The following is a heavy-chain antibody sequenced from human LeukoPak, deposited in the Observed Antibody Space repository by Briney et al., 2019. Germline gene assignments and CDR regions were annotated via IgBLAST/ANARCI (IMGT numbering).Heavy chain of an antibody. J-gene: IGHJ6*02. CDR1: GYSFTGYF. V-gene: IGHV1-2*02. D-gene: IGHD3-10*01. CDR3: ARVPSMIRGVVNYGMDV. Sequence: GASVKVSCKTSGYSFTGYFMHWVRQAPGQGFEWMGWINPNSADTKYAQRFQGRVTMTRDTSINTAYMELRRLTSDDTAVYYCARVPSMIRGVVNYGMDVWGQGTTVTVSS. CDR2: INPNSADT.